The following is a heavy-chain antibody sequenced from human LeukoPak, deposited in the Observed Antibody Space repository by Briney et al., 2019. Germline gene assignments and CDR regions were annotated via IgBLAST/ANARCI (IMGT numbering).Heavy chain of an antibody. D-gene: IGHD3-22*01. CDR1: GGSISSGGYY. CDR3: ARARDYDSSGYYGSRYYFDY. Sequence: SQTLSLTCTVSGGSISSGGYYWSWIRQHLGKGLEWIGYIYYSGSTYYNPSLKSRVTISVDTSKNQFSLKLSSVTAADTAVYYCARARDYDSSGYYGSRYYFDYWGQGTLVTVSS. V-gene: IGHV4-31*03. J-gene: IGHJ4*02. CDR2: IYYSGST.